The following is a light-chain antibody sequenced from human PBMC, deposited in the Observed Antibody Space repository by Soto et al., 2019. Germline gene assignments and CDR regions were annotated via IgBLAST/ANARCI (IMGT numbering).Light chain of an antibody. V-gene: IGKV3-15*01. CDR1: QSVHSN. J-gene: IGKJ1*01. Sequence: DIVMTQSPAALSVSPGERATLSCRASQSVHSNLAWYLQKPGQAPRLLIYGASTRATGIPARFSGSGSGTEFTLTISSLQSEDVAVYYCQQYNKWPQTFGQGTKVDIK. CDR3: QQYNKWPQT. CDR2: GAS.